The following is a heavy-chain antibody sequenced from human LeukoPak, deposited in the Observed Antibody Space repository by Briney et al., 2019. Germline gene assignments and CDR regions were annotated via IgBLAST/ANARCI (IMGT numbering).Heavy chain of an antibody. CDR1: GGSISSYY. Sequence: PSETLSLTCTVSGGSISSYYWSWIRQPPGKGLEWIGSIYYSGSTQYNPSLKSRVTISVDTSKNQFSLKLSSVTAADTAVYYCVRDYAYWGQGALVIVSS. CDR3: VRDYAY. V-gene: IGHV4-59*12. D-gene: IGHD3-16*01. CDR2: IYYSGST. J-gene: IGHJ4*02.